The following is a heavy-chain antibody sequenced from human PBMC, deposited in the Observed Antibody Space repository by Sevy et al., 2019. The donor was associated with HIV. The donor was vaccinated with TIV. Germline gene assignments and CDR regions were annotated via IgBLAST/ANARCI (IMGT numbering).Heavy chain of an antibody. J-gene: IGHJ4*02. CDR1: GFTFSTYA. CDR2: ISDSGGAT. V-gene: IGHV3-23*01. Sequence: GGSLRLSCAASGFTFSTYAMGWVRQAPGKGLEWVSSISDSGGATKYADSMNGRFIISRDNSNNTLYLQMNSLRVEDTAIYYCAKDAIMTTVISSFDSWGQGTLVTVSS. D-gene: IGHD4-4*01. CDR3: AKDAIMTTVISSFDS.